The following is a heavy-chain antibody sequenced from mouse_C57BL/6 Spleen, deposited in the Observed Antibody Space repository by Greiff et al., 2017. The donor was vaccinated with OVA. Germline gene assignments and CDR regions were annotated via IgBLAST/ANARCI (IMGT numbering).Heavy chain of an antibody. CDR1: GFTFSSYA. CDR3: ARGGWAYYCDY. J-gene: IGHJ2*01. CDR2: ISDGGSYT. D-gene: IGHD1-1*02. V-gene: IGHV5-4*03. Sequence: EVMLVESGGGLVKPGGSLKLSCAASGFTFSSYAMSWVRQTPEKRLEWVATISDGGSYTYYPDNVKGRFTISRDNAKNNLYLQMSHLKSEDTAMYYCARGGWAYYCDYWGQGTTLTVSS.